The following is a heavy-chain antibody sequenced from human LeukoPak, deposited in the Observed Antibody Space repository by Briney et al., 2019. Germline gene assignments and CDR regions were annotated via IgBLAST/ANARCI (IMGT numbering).Heavy chain of an antibody. CDR2: ITSNGDRT. V-gene: IGHV3-64*01. J-gene: IGHJ3*02. CDR3: ATVGSWDAFEI. CDR1: GVTFSNCA. Sequence: GGSLRLYSAASGVTFSNCAMHGGRQAPGKGPEYVSAITSNGDRTYSANSVKGRFTISRDHSKNTLYLQMGSLRAEDMAVYYCATVGSWDAFEISGQGTMVTVSS. D-gene: IGHD1-26*01.